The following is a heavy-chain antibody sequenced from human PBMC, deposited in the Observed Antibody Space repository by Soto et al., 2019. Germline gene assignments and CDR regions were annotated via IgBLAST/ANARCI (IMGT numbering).Heavy chain of an antibody. CDR1: RYIFTAYF. CDR2: INPNNRAT. Sequence: QVQLVQSGAEVKKPGASVKVSCKAPRYIFTAYFMHWVRQAPGQGHEWMGWINPNNRATHYSLSFQGGVTMTRDTSISTAYMELSSVRSDDTAVYDCASPDPGARFDPWGQGTLAIVAS. CDR3: ASPDPGARFDP. J-gene: IGHJ5*02. V-gene: IGHV1-2*02.